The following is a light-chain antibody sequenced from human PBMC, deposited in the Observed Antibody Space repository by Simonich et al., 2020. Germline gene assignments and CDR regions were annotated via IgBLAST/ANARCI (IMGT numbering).Light chain of an antibody. V-gene: IGLV4-60*03. Sequence: QPVLTQSSSASASLGSSVKLTCTLISGHSSYIIAWHQQQPGKAPRYLMKLEGSGSYNKGSGVPDRLSGSSSGADRYLTISNLQSEDEADYYCQTWGPGIVVFGGGTKLTVL. CDR1: SGHSSYI. CDR3: QTWGPGIVV. J-gene: IGLJ2*01. CDR2: LEGSGSY.